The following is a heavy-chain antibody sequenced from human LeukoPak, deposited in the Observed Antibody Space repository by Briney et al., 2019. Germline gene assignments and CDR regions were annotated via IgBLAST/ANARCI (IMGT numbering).Heavy chain of an antibody. CDR3: ATEWELRGIHAFDI. CDR1: GGSISSYY. D-gene: IGHD1-26*01. V-gene: IGHV4-34*01. Sequence: PSETLSLTCTVSGGSISSYYWSWIRQPPGKGLEWIGEINHSGSTNYNPSLKSRVTISVDTSKNQFSLKLSSVTAADTAVYYCATEWELRGIHAFDIWGQGTMVTVSS. CDR2: INHSGST. J-gene: IGHJ3*02.